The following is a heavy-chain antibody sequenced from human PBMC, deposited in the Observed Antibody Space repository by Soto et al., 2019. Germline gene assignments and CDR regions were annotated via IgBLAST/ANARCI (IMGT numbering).Heavy chain of an antibody. CDR2: IKQDGSEK. CDR1: AFTFSTYW. V-gene: IGHV3-7*03. J-gene: IGHJ4*02. D-gene: IGHD3-22*01. Sequence: LRLSCAASAFTFSTYWMSWVRQAPGKGLEWVANIKQDGSEKYYVDSVKGRFTISRDNAKNSLYLQMNSLRAEDTAVYYCARGSTYYYDSSGYYIYYFDYWGQGTLVTVSS. CDR3: ARGSTYYYDSSGYYIYYFDY.